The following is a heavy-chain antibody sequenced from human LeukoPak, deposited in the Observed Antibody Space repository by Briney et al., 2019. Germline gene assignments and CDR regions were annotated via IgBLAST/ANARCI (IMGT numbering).Heavy chain of an antibody. CDR2: IYHSGST. CDR1: GGSISSGGYY. V-gene: IGHV4-30-2*01. CDR3: ARDWYSYGYFDY. Sequence: SQTLSLTCTVSGGSISSGGYYWSWIRQPPGKGLEWIGYIYHSGSTYYNPSLKSRVTISVDRSKNQFSLKLSSVTAADTAVYYCARDWYSYGYFDYWGQGTLVTVSS. D-gene: IGHD5-18*01. J-gene: IGHJ4*02.